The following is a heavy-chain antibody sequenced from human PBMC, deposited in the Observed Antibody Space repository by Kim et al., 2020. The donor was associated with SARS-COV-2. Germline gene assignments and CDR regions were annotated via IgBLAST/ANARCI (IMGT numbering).Heavy chain of an antibody. D-gene: IGHD6-19*01. Sequence: GGSLRLSCAASGFTFSSYWMTWVRQAPGKGLEWVANRKQDGNQKNYVDAVKGRCTISRDNAKNSLYLQMNSLRAEDTAVYYCARDGDLYSSGKDAFDIWGQGTIVTVSS. J-gene: IGHJ3*02. CDR2: RKQDGNQK. V-gene: IGHV3-7*01. CDR1: GFTFSSYW. CDR3: ARDGDLYSSGKDAFDI.